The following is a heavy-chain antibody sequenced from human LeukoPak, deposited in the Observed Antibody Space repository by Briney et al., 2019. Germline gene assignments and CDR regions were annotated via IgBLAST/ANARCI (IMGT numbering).Heavy chain of an antibody. CDR3: ARGYNYYDSSGYFGD. CDR2: ISAYNGNT. D-gene: IGHD3-22*01. CDR1: GYTFTSYG. J-gene: IGHJ1*01. V-gene: IGHV1-18*01. Sequence: ASVKVSCKASGYTFTSYGISWVRQAPGQGLEWMGWISAYNGNTNYAQKLQGRVTMTTDTSTSTAYMELRSLRSDDTAVYYCARGYNYYDSSGYFGDWGQGTLVTVSS.